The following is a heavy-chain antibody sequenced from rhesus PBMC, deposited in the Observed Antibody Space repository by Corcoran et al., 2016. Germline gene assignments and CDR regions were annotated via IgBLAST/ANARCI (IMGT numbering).Heavy chain of an antibody. J-gene: IGHJ4*01. D-gene: IGHD1-1-1*01. CDR1: GGSISGPYY. V-gene: IGHV4S9*01. Sequence: QVQLQESDPGLVRPSETLSLTCAVPGGSISGPYYWNWVRQPPGKGLEWIGNIFGDSEHTFYVPSLKSRVTISKDTSNNQFSLKLTSVTAADTAVYFCARDIGLIDYWGQGVLVTVSS. CDR3: ARDIGLIDY. CDR2: IFGDSEHT.